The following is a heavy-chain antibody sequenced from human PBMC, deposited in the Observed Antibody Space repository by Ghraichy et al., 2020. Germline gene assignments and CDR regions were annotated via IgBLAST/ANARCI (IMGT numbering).Heavy chain of an antibody. CDR1: GFTVSNNY. Sequence: GESLNISCAASGFTVSNNYMNWVRQAPGKGLEWVSVIYSGGSTYYADSVKGRFTISRDNSKNSLYLQMNSLRAEDTAVYYCARDGGSSPTAAEYFQHWGQGTLVTVSS. D-gene: IGHD6-6*01. V-gene: IGHV3-53*01. J-gene: IGHJ1*01. CDR2: IYSGGST. CDR3: ARDGGSSPTAAEYFQH.